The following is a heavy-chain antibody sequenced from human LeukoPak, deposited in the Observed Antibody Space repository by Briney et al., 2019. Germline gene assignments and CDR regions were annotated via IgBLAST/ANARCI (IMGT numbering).Heavy chain of an antibody. CDR1: SGSISSISFY. CDR2: IYYTGDS. V-gene: IGHV4-39*01. Sequence: PETLSLTCSVSSGSISSISFYWAWVRQPPEKGLEWIGHIYYTGDSYLNTSLMSRVTLSVDTSKNQFSLKVNSVTVADTAVYYCVRLQRVLPSNDFWGQGTLVTVSS. CDR3: VRLQRVLPSNDF. J-gene: IGHJ4*02. D-gene: IGHD2-8*02.